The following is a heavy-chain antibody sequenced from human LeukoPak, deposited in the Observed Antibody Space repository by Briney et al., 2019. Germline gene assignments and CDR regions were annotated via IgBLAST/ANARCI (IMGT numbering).Heavy chain of an antibody. CDR2: ISYDGSNK. D-gene: IGHD2-2*01. Sequence: GGSLRLSCAASGFTFSSYAMHWVRQAPGKGLEWVAVISYDGSNKYYADSVKGRFTISRDNSKNTLYLQMNSLRAEDTAVYYCARDQPLGLPDSRRSCLDYWGQGTLVTVSS. CDR3: ARDQPLGLPDSRRSCLDY. V-gene: IGHV3-30-3*01. CDR1: GFTFSSYA. J-gene: IGHJ4*02.